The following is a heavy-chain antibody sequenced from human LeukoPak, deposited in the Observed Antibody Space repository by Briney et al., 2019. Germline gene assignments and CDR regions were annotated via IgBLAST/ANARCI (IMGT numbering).Heavy chain of an antibody. CDR3: ARDYIAAVLTPGALDI. V-gene: IGHV1-2*02. CDR1: GYTFTGYY. D-gene: IGHD6-13*01. Sequence: ASVKVSCKASGYTFTGYYMHWVRQAPGQGLEWMGWINPNSGGTNYAQKFQGRVTMTRDTSISTAYMELSRLRSDDTAVYYCARDYIAAVLTPGALDIWGQGTMVTVSS. CDR2: INPNSGGT. J-gene: IGHJ3*02.